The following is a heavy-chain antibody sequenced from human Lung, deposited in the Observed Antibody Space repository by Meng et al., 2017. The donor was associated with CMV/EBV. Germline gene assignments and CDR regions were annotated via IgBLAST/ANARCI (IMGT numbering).Heavy chain of an antibody. V-gene: IGHV3-21*01. CDR2: ISSSGSYI. D-gene: IGHD3-9*01. Sequence: ESXKISXAASEFTFSSYSMNWVRQAPGKGLEWVSSISSSGSYIYYADSVKGRFTISRDNAKNSLYLQMNSLRAEDTAVYYCARDDSVLTGYYPIHYFYSMDVWGQGXTVXVS. J-gene: IGHJ6*02. CDR1: EFTFSSYS. CDR3: ARDDSVLTGYYPIHYFYSMDV.